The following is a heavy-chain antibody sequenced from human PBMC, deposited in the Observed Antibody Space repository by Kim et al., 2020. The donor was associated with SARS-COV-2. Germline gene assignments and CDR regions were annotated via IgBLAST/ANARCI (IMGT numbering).Heavy chain of an antibody. CDR2: IYHSGST. CDR3: ARVRIAAAGTIYFDY. J-gene: IGHJ4*02. Sequence: SETLSLTCAVSGGSISSSNWWSWVRQPPGKGLEWIGEIYHSGSTNYNPSLKSRVTISVDKSKNQFSLKLSSVTAADTAVYYCARVRIAAAGTIYFDYWGQGTLVTVSS. V-gene: IGHV4-4*02. CDR1: GGSISSSNW. D-gene: IGHD6-13*01.